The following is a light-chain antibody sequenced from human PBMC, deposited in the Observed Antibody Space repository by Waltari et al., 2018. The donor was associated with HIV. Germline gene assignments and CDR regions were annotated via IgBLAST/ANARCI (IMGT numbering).Light chain of an antibody. CDR3: MQALQAPST. J-gene: IGKJ4*01. V-gene: IGKV2-28*01. CDR2: LGS. Sequence: DIVMTQSPLSLPVTPGEPASISCRSSQGLLHSNGYNYLDWYLQKPGQSPQLLIYLGSNRASGVPDRFSGSGSGTDFTLKISRVEAEDVGVYYCMQALQAPSTFGGGTKVEMK. CDR1: QGLLHSNGYNY.